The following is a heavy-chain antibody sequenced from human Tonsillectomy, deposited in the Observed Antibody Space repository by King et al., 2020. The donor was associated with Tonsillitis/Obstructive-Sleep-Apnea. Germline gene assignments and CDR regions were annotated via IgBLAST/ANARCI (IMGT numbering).Heavy chain of an antibody. V-gene: IGHV3-30-3*01. Sequence: VQLVESGGGVVQPGGSLRLSCAASGFTFSTYTMHWVRQAPGKGLEGVAVISYDAATQYYADSVKGRFTISRDNSKNTLFLQMDTLSGEDTAVYYCAKPKYRPIYTSSWLDFWGQGTLAIVSS. D-gene: IGHD6-6*01. CDR3: AKPKYRPIYTSSWLDF. CDR2: ISYDAATQ. J-gene: IGHJ4*02. CDR1: GFTFSTYT.